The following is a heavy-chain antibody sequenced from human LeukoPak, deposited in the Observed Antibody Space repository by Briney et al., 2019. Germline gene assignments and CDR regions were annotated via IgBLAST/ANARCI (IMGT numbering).Heavy chain of an antibody. J-gene: IGHJ4*02. D-gene: IGHD6-19*01. Sequence: ASVKVSCKASGYTFIGYYMHWVRQAPGQGLEWMGWINPNSGGTNYAQKFQGRVTMTRDTSISTAYMELSRPRSDDTAVYYCARDRGSSGWSKVCYFDYWGQGTLVTVSS. CDR3: ARDRGSSGWSKVCYFDY. V-gene: IGHV1-2*02. CDR1: GYTFIGYY. CDR2: INPNSGGT.